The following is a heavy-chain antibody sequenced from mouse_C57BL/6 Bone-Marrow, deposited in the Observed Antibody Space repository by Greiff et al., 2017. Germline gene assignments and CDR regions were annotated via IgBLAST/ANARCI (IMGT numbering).Heavy chain of an antibody. D-gene: IGHD2-5*01. V-gene: IGHV1-81*01. CDR2: IYPRSGNT. CDR3: ARGDYSNYWFAY. J-gene: IGHJ3*01. CDR1: GYTFTSYG. Sequence: VQLQQSGAELARPGASVKLSCKASGYTFTSYGISWVKQRTGQGLEWIGEIYPRSGNTYYNEKFKGKATLTADKSSSTAYMELRSRTSEDSAVYFCARGDYSNYWFAYWGQGTLVTVSA.